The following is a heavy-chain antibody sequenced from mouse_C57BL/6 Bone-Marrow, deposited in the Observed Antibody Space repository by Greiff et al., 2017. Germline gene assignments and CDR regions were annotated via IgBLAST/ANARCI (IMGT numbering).Heavy chain of an antibody. Sequence: QVQLQQSGPELVKPGASVKISCKASGYTFTDYYINWVKQRPGQGLEWIGWIFPGSGSTYYNEKFKGKATLTVDKSSSTAYMLLSSLTSEDSAVYFCARPPTVVATPYYFDYWGQGTTLPVSS. CDR1: GYTFTDYY. D-gene: IGHD1-1*01. CDR2: IFPGSGST. V-gene: IGHV1-75*01. J-gene: IGHJ2*01. CDR3: ARPPTVVATPYYFDY.